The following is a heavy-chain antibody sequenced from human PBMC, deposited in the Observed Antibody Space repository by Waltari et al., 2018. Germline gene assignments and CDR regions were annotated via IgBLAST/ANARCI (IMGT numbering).Heavy chain of an antibody. D-gene: IGHD4-17*01. Sequence: QVQLVQSGAEVKKPGASVKVSCKASGYTFTSYDINWVRQATGNGLEWMGWRNPKIGKEGYAQKSQGRVTITRNTTISTAYMELSSLRSEDTAVYYWARATVNWFDPWGQGTLVTVSS. J-gene: IGHJ5*02. CDR2: RNPKIGKE. CDR3: ARATVNWFDP. V-gene: IGHV1-8*03. CDR1: GYTFTSYD.